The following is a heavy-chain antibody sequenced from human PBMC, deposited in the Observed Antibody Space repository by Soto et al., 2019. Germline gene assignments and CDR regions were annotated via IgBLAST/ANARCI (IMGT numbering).Heavy chain of an antibody. D-gene: IGHD1-26*01. CDR1: GFTFSSYA. V-gene: IGHV3-23*01. Sequence: GGSLRLSCAASGFTFSSYAMSWVRQAPGKGLEWVSAISGSGGSTYYSDSVKGRFTINRDNSKNALYLQMNSRRAEDTAVYYCSKACRIVGDTSDAFDIWGQGTMVTVSS. CDR2: ISGSGGST. CDR3: SKACRIVGDTSDAFDI. J-gene: IGHJ3*02.